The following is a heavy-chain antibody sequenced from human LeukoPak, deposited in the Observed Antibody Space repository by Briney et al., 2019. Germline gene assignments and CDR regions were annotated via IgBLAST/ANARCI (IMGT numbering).Heavy chain of an antibody. V-gene: IGHV4-34*01. CDR1: GGSFSGCY. J-gene: IGHJ6*04. Sequence: PSETLSLTCAVYGGSFSGCYWSWIRQPPGKGLEWIGEINHSGSTNYNPSLKSRVTISVDTSKNQFSLKLSSVTAADTAVYYCARSGWRSLTMRPYYYYGMDVWGKGTTVTVSS. CDR2: INHSGST. CDR3: ARSGWRSLTMRPYYYYGMDV. D-gene: IGHD6-13*01.